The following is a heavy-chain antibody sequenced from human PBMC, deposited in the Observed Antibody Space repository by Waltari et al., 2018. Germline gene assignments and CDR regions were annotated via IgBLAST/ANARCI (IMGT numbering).Heavy chain of an antibody. J-gene: IGHJ4*02. V-gene: IGHV3-23*01. CDR3: AKDINYYDSSGHPYFDY. CDR1: GFTFSSYA. Sequence: EVQLLESGGGLVQPGGSLRLSCAASGFTFSSYAMSWVRQAPGKGLEWVSAIRGSGGSTYYADSVKGRFTISRDNSKNTLYLQMNSLRAEDTAVYYCAKDINYYDSSGHPYFDYWGQGTLVTVSS. D-gene: IGHD3-22*01. CDR2: IRGSGGST.